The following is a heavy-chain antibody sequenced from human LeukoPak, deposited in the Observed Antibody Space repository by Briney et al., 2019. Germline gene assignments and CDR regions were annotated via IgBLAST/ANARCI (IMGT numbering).Heavy chain of an antibody. V-gene: IGHV3-7*01. Sequence: GGSLRLSFAASGLTFCSWWMSWVRQAPGKGLEWVANIKQDGSEKYYVDSVEGRFTISRDNAKNSLYLQMNSLRVEDTAIYYCASHSSGWYLWGQGTLVTVSS. J-gene: IGHJ4*02. CDR3: ASHSSGWYL. D-gene: IGHD6-19*01. CDR2: IKQDGSEK. CDR1: GLTFCSWW.